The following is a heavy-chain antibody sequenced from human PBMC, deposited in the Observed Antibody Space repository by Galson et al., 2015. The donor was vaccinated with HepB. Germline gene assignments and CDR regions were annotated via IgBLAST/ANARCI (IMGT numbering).Heavy chain of an antibody. CDR1: GFTFSSYA. CDR2: ISGSGGST. V-gene: IGHV3-23*01. Sequence: SLRLSCAASGFTFSSYAMSWVRQAPGKGLEWVSAISGSGGSTYYADSVKGRFTISRDNSKNTLYLQMNSLRAEDTAVYYCAKDYYYGSGSYYKPRGLGMDVWGQGTMVTVSS. D-gene: IGHD3-10*01. J-gene: IGHJ6*02. CDR3: AKDYYYGSGSYYKPRGLGMDV.